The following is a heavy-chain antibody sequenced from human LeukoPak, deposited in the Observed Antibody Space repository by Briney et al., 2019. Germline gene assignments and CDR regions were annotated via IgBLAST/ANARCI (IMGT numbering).Heavy chain of an antibody. D-gene: IGHD4-23*01. V-gene: IGHV1-69*04. Sequence: SVKVSCKASGGTFSSYTISWVRQAPGQGLEWMGRIIPILGIANYAQKFQGRVTITEDKSTSTAYMELSSLRSEDTAVYYCARDAATRGNSGFYYYYYGMDVWGQGTTVTVSS. J-gene: IGHJ6*02. CDR3: ARDAATRGNSGFYYYYYGMDV. CDR2: IIPILGIA. CDR1: GGTFSSYT.